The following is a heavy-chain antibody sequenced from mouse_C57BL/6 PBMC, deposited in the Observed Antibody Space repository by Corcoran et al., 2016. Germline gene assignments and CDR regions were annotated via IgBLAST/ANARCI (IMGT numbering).Heavy chain of an antibody. V-gene: IGHV1-26*01. D-gene: IGHD1-1*01. CDR3: ARKDYYGSFDY. J-gene: IGHJ2*01. CDR2: ITPNHGGT. CDR1: GYTFTDYY. Sequence: EVQLQQSGPELVKPGASVKISCKASGYTFTDYYMNWVKQSHGKSLEWIGDITPNHGGTSYNQKFKGKATLTVDKSSSTAYMELRSMTSEDSAVYYCARKDYYGSFDYGGQGTTLTVSS.